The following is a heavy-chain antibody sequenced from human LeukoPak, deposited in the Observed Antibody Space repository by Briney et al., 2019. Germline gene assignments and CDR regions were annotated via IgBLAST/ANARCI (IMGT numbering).Heavy chain of an antibody. J-gene: IGHJ3*02. V-gene: IGHV1-69*13. CDR3: AIENYDFWSGHSADAFDI. Sequence: ASVKVSCKASGGTFSSYAISWVRQAPGQGLEWMGGIIPIFGTANYAQKFQGRVTITADEPTSTAYMELSSLRSEDTAVYYCAIENYDFWSGHSADAFDIWGQGTMVTVSS. D-gene: IGHD3-3*01. CDR1: GGTFSSYA. CDR2: IIPIFGTA.